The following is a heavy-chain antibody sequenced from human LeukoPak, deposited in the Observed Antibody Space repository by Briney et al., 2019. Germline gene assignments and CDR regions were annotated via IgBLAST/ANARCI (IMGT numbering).Heavy chain of an antibody. CDR3: ARGYYYDSSGYSS. J-gene: IGHJ4*02. CDR2: IYSGGST. V-gene: IGHV3-53*01. Sequence: PGGSLRLSCAASGFTFSSYGMHWVRQAPGKGLEWVSVIYSGGSTYYADSVKGRFTISRDNSKNTLYLQMNSLRAEDTAVYYCARGYYYDSSGYSSWGQGTLVTVSS. CDR1: GFTFSSYG. D-gene: IGHD3-22*01.